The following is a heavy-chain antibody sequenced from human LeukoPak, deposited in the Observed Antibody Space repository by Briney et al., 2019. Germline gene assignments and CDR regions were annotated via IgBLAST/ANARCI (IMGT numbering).Heavy chain of an antibody. J-gene: IGHJ6*03. D-gene: IGHD5-18*01. Sequence: SDTLSLTCTVSGDSMRGYYWSWIRQPPGKGLGWIGDIHYSGTTDYNPSLKSRVTISVDTSKNQFSLKLSSVTAADTAVYYCARTTEGGYSYGYFYYYYMDVWGKGTTVTISS. CDR3: ARTTEGGYSYGYFYYYYMDV. CDR1: GDSMRGYY. CDR2: IHYSGTT. V-gene: IGHV4-59*07.